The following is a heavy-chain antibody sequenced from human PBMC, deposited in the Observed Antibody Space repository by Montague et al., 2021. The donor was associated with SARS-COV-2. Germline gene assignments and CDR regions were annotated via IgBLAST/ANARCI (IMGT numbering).Heavy chain of an antibody. CDR1: GDSISRYY. J-gene: IGHJ2*01. CDR3: ARAIWHLDV. V-gene: IGHV4-4*07. Sequence: SETLSLTCSVSGDSISRYYYCRIRQSDGEGLEWIGRIYTWGYVNXNPAFQSRVSMSVDTSKSQLSLNVTSVTAADTAVYYCARAIWHLDVWGRGILVTVSS. CDR2: IYTWGYV.